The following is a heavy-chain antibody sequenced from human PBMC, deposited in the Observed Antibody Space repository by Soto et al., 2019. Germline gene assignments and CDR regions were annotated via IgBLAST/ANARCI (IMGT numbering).Heavy chain of an antibody. Sequence: GGSLRLSCTASGFTFGDYAMSWVRQAPGKGLEWVGFIRSKAYGGTTEYTASVKGRFTISRDDSKSIAYLQMNSLKAEDTDVYYCTRAGDGDSYYYYYYGMYVWGQGTTVTVSS. V-gene: IGHV3-49*04. J-gene: IGHJ6*02. CDR1: GFTFGDYA. D-gene: IGHD3-10*01. CDR3: TRAGDGDSYYYYYYGMYV. CDR2: IRSKAYGGTT.